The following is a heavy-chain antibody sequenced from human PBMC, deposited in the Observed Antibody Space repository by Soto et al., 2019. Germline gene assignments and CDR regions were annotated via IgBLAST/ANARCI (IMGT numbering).Heavy chain of an antibody. CDR2: IYYSGSP. Sequence: QVHLQESGPGLVKPSETLSLTCTVSGGSVSGRHLSWIRQPPGKELEWMGYIYYSGSPSYVPSLKSRVTLSVDASTNQFSLRLNSVTAADTAVYYCATYSIGEGGRGYWGQGTLVTVSS. D-gene: IGHD3-22*01. V-gene: IGHV4-59*08. CDR1: GGSVSGRH. J-gene: IGHJ4*02. CDR3: ATYSIGEGGRGY.